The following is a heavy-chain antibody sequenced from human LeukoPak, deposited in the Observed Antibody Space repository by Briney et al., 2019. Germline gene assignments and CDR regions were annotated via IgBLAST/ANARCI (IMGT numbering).Heavy chain of an antibody. Sequence: GGSLRLSCAASGFTFSDYYMSWIRQAPGKGLEWVSYISSSSSYTNYADSVKGRFTISRDNAKNSLYLQMNSLRAEDTAVYYCAKSLSGWVPFDPWGQGTLVTVSS. D-gene: IGHD6-19*01. CDR2: ISSSSSYT. CDR3: AKSLSGWVPFDP. V-gene: IGHV3-11*06. CDR1: GFTFSDYY. J-gene: IGHJ5*02.